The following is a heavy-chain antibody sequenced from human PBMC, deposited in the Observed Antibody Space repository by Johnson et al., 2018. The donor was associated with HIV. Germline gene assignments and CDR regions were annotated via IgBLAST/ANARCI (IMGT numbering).Heavy chain of an antibody. Sequence: VQLVESGGGLVQPGRSLRLSCAASGFTFSSYGMHWVRQAPGKGLEWVAVIWYDGSNKYYADSVKGRFTISRDNSKNTLYLQMNSLRAEDTAVYYCAKETVRQQLVLGTDAFDIWGQGTMVTVSS. CDR1: GFTFSSYG. CDR3: AKETVRQQLVLGTDAFDI. CDR2: IWYDGSNK. D-gene: IGHD6-13*01. J-gene: IGHJ3*02. V-gene: IGHV3-33*06.